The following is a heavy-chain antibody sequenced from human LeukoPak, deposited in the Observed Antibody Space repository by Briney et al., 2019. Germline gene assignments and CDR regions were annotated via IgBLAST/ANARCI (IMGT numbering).Heavy chain of an antibody. D-gene: IGHD3-3*01. CDR1: GFTFSSYG. CDR3: ARGLEYYDFWSGYCDY. J-gene: IGHJ4*02. CDR2: IRYDGSNK. Sequence: PGGSLRLSCAASGFTFSSYGMHWVRQAPGKGLEWVAFIRYDGSNKYYADSVKGRFTISRDNSKNTLYLQMNSLRAEDTAVYYCARGLEYYDFWSGYCDYWGQGTLVTVSS. V-gene: IGHV3-30*02.